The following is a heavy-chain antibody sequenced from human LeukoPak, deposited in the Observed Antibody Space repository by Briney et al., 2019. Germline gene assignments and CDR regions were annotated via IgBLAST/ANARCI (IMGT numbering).Heavy chain of an antibody. Sequence: GGSLRLSCAASGFTVSSNYMSWVRQAPGKGLEWVSIIYSGGSTYYADSVKGRFTISRHNSKNTLYLQMNSLRAEDTAVYYCAREVGGSAFDVWGQGTMVAVSS. CDR1: GFTVSSNY. CDR3: AREVGGSAFDV. J-gene: IGHJ3*01. CDR2: IYSGGST. V-gene: IGHV3-53*04. D-gene: IGHD3-16*01.